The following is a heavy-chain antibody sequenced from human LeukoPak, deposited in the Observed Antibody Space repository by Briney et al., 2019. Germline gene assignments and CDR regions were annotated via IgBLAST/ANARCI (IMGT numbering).Heavy chain of an antibody. CDR1: GFTFSGSA. Sequence: GGSLKLSCAASGFTFSGSAMHWVRQASGKGLEWVGRIRSKANSYATAYAASVKGRFTISRDDSKNTAYLQMNSLKTEDTAVYYCTVYGDYPHNYYYYGMDVWGQGTTVTVPS. J-gene: IGHJ6*02. CDR2: IRSKANSYAT. CDR3: TVYGDYPHNYYYYGMDV. D-gene: IGHD4-17*01. V-gene: IGHV3-73*01.